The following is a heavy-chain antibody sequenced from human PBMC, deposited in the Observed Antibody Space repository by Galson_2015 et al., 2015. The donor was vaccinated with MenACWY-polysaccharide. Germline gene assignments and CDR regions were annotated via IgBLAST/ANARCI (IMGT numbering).Heavy chain of an antibody. J-gene: IGHJ6*02. CDR3: ARGHYQLEV. Sequence: SLRLSCAASGLTFSNWWMTWVRQAPGKGLEWVASIKKDGSETYNVDSVKGRFTISRDNAKNSLYVQMNSLRVEDTAVFYCARGHYQLEVWGQGTAVTVSS. CDR2: IKKDGSET. D-gene: IGHD1-26*01. CDR1: GLTFSNWW. V-gene: IGHV3-7*01.